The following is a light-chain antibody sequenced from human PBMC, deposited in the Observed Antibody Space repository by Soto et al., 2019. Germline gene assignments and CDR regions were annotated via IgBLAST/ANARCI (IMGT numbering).Light chain of an antibody. CDR1: QNINRW. V-gene: IGKV1-5*01. CDR3: QQSNVYWA. Sequence: DIQMTQSPSTLSASVGDRVTITCRASQNINRWLAWYQQKPGKAPKLLIYDASSLESGVPSRFSGSGSGTEFTLTISSLQPDDFATYYCQQSNVYWAFGQGTKVEIK. J-gene: IGKJ1*01. CDR2: DAS.